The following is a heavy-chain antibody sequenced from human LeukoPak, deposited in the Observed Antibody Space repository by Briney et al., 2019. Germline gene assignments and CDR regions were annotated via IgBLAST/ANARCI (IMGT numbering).Heavy chain of an antibody. CDR1: GFTFSSYE. Sequence: PGGSLRLSCAASGFTFSSYEMNWVRQAPGKVLEWVSYISSSGSTIYYADSVKGRFTISRDNAKNSLYLQINTLRAEDTAVYYCARGPGGAFDFWGQGAMVTVSS. V-gene: IGHV3-48*03. J-gene: IGHJ3*01. CDR2: ISSSGSTI. CDR3: ARGPGGAFDF. D-gene: IGHD1-1*01.